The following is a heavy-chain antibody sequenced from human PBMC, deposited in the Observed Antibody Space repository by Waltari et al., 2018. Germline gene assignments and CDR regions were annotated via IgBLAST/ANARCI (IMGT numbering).Heavy chain of an antibody. CDR1: GFTFSSYW. CDR2: INQEGSEK. Sequence: EVQLVESGGGLVQPGGSLSLSCAASGFTFSSYWMIWVRQAPGQGLEGGANINQEGSEKSYVASVKGRLTSSRDNAKQSLYLQRNSLRPDDTAIYYCARLRGANDWGQGTLVTVSS. V-gene: IGHV3-7*01. CDR3: ARLRGAND. D-gene: IGHD3-10*01. J-gene: IGHJ4*02.